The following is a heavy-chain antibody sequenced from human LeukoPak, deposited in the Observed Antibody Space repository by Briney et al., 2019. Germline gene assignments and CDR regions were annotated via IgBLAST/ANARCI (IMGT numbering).Heavy chain of an antibody. D-gene: IGHD6-13*01. CDR1: GFTFSSTA. CDR3: ARDWPSEWQQLPDYDAVDI. Sequence: GGSLRLSCAASGFTFSSTAMSWVRQAPGKGLEWVSSINAGGGATYYADSVKGRFTISRDNSKNTLHLQMNGLRADDTAVYYCARDWPSEWQQLPDYDAVDIWGQGTMVTVSS. J-gene: IGHJ3*02. CDR2: INAGGGAT. V-gene: IGHV3-23*01.